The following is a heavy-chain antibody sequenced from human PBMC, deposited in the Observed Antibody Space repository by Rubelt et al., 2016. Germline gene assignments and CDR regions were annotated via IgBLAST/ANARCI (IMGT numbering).Heavy chain of an antibody. CDR1: GFTFSSYA. D-gene: IGHD3-3*01. Sequence: GSLRLSCAASGFTFSSYAMHWVRQAPGQGLEWVTCTSYDGINKSYADSVKGRFTISRDNSKNTLYLQMNSLRAEDTAVYYCARAAHYNYDFWSGLYDYFDYWGQGTLVTVSS. CDR3: ARAAHYNYDFWSGLYDYFDY. J-gene: IGHJ4*02. CDR2: TSYDGINK. V-gene: IGHV3-30*04.